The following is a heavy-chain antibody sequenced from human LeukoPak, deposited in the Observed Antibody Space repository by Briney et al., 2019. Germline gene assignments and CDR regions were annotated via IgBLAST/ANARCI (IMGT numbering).Heavy chain of an antibody. Sequence: GGSLRLSCAASGFTFSSYGMHWVRQAPGKGLEWVAFIRYDGSNKYYADSVKGRFTISRDNAKNSLYLQMNSLRAEDTAVYYCARVVTMVRGVPLYGMDVWGQGTTVTVSS. CDR1: GFTFSSYG. D-gene: IGHD3-10*01. CDR3: ARVVTMVRGVPLYGMDV. J-gene: IGHJ6*02. CDR2: IRYDGSNK. V-gene: IGHV3-30*02.